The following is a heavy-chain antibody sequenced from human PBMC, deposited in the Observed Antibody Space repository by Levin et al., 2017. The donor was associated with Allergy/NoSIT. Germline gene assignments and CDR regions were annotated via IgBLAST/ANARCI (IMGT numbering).Heavy chain of an antibody. J-gene: IGHJ3*02. CDR2: IYHSGST. Sequence: SETLSLTCAVSGGSISSSNWWSWVRQPPGKGLEWIGEIYHSGSTNYNPSLKSRVTISVDKSKNQFSLKLSSVTAADTAVYYCARVPWGDIVVVVAPPAGGAFDIWGQGTMVTVSS. V-gene: IGHV4-4*02. D-gene: IGHD2-15*01. CDR1: GGSISSSNW. CDR3: ARVPWGDIVVVVAPPAGGAFDI.